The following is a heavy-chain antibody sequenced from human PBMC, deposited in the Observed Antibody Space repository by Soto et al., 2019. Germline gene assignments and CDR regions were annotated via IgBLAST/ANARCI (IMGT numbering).Heavy chain of an antibody. V-gene: IGHV4-59*01. CDR1: GVSISSYY. CDR3: ALETGEVRSYYSGMDV. D-gene: IGHD1-1*01. CDR2: SDYSGTT. Sequence: SETLSLTCTVCGVSISSYYWSWIRQPPGKGLEWIGYSDYSGTTNYNPSLQSRGTISGDTPKNQVSLKVSFVTAADTAVYYCALETGEVRSYYSGMDVWRQVTTVTVSS. J-gene: IGHJ6*02.